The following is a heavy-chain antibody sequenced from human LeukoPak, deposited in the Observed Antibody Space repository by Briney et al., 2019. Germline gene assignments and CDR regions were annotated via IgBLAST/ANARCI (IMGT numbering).Heavy chain of an antibody. J-gene: IGHJ3*02. CDR3: ASSHLVYVYGDPDAFDI. CDR2: IIPIFGTA. D-gene: IGHD4-17*01. CDR1: GGTFSSYG. Sequence: ASVKVSCKASGGTFSSYGISWVRQAPGQGLEWMGGIIPIFGTANYAQKFQGRVTITADESTSTAYMELSSLRSEDTAVYYCASSHLVYVYGDPDAFDIWGQGTMVTVSS. V-gene: IGHV1-69*13.